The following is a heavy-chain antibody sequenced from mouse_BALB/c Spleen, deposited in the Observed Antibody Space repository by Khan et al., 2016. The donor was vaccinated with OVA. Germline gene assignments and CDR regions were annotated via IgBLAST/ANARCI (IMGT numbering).Heavy chain of an antibody. Sequence: QVQLKQSGPGLVRPSQTLSITCTVSGFSLTTYGVHWVRQSPGTGLEWLGVIRCARKTDYNAAFISRLSITKDNSKSQVFCKMDSLQADDTAMYYCAGNSYMYDFTYWGQGTLVTVS. CDR3: AGNSYMYDFTY. J-gene: IGHJ3*01. CDR2: IRCARKT. D-gene: IGHD2-14*01. CDR1: GFSLTTYG. V-gene: IGHV2-2*01.